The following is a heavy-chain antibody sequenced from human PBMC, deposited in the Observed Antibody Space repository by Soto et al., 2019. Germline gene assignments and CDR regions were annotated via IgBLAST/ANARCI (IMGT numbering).Heavy chain of an antibody. D-gene: IGHD3-22*01. Sequence: QVQLQESGPGLVKPSQTLSLTCTVSGGSISSGGYYWTWIRQHPGKGLEWIGYIYYSGSTYYNPSLNSRVTISTDTSKNQFSLKLSSVTAADTAVYYCAKRRRGFYPSYFAYWGQGTLVTVSS. CDR3: AKRRRGFYPSYFAY. CDR1: GGSISSGGYY. V-gene: IGHV4-31*03. CDR2: IYYSGST. J-gene: IGHJ4*02.